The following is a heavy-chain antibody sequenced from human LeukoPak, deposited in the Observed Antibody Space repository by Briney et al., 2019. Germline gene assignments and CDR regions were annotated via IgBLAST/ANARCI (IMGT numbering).Heavy chain of an antibody. CDR3: ARDLGSSGSYFDY. V-gene: IGHV3-66*02. D-gene: IGHD6-19*01. Sequence: GGSLRLSCAVSGFTVSSNYMSWVRQAPGKGLECVSVIYSGGSAYYTDSVRGRFTFSRDNSKNTLYLQMNRLRPEDTALYYCARDLGSSGSYFDYWGQGTLVTVSS. J-gene: IGHJ4*02. CDR1: GFTVSSNY. CDR2: IYSGGSA.